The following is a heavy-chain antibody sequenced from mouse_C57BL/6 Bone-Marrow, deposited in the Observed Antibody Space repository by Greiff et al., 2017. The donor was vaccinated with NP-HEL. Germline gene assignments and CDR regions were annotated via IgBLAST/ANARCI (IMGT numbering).Heavy chain of an antibody. D-gene: IGHD2-4*01. CDR2: ISSGSSTI. CDR1: GFTFSDYG. CDR3: ARRPLIYYDYDDAMDY. Sequence: DVQLVESGGGLVKPGGSLKLSCAASGFTFSDYGMHWVRQAPEKGLEWVAYISSGSSTIYYADTVKGRFTISRDNAKNTLFLQMTSLRSEDTAMYYCARRPLIYYDYDDAMDYWGQGTSVTVSS. J-gene: IGHJ4*01. V-gene: IGHV5-17*01.